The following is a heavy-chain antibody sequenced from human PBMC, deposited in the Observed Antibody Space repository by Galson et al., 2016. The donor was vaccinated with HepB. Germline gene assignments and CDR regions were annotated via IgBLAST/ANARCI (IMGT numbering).Heavy chain of an antibody. CDR1: GFTFSNYD. V-gene: IGHV3-33*01. D-gene: IGHD3-3*01. Sequence: SLRLSCAASGFTFSNYDMDWVRQAPGKGLEWVALIWYDGSNKYYGDSVKGRFTISRDNSKNTLYLQMNSLRAEDTAVYYCARGKRYYDFWSGHEHDYWGQGTLVTVSS. J-gene: IGHJ4*02. CDR3: ARGKRYYDFWSGHEHDY. CDR2: IWYDGSNK.